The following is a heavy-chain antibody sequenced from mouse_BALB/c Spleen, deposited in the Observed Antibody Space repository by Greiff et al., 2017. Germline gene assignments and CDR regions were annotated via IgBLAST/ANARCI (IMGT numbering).Heavy chain of an antibody. D-gene: IGHD1-1*01. J-gene: IGHJ3*01. V-gene: IGHV5-17*02. Sequence: EVKLMESGGGLVQPGGSRKLSCAASGFTFSSFGMHWVRQAPEKGLEWVAYISSGSSTIYYADTVKGRFTISRDNPKNTLFLQMTSLRSEDTAMYYCARVAPHYYGSSYEAYWGQGTLVTVSA. CDR2: ISSGSSTI. CDR3: ARVAPHYYGSSYEAY. CDR1: GFTFSSFG.